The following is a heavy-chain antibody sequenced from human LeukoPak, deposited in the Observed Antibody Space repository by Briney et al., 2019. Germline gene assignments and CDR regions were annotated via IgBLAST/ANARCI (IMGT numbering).Heavy chain of an antibody. J-gene: IGHJ5*02. V-gene: IGHV3-48*01. CDR3: ARGPPLFDP. CDR1: GFTFSSYD. CDR2: ISISSSTV. Sequence: GGSLRLSCAASGFTFSSYDMNWIRQAPGKGLEWISYISISSSTVYYADSVKGRFTISRDNAKNSLYLQMNSLRAEDTAIYYCARGPPLFDPWGQGTLVAVSS.